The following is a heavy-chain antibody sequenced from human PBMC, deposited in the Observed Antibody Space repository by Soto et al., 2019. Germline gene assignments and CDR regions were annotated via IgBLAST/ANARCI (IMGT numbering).Heavy chain of an antibody. CDR3: AKDRLSGNSVWDPFDV. CDR2: IHGDSSGT. Sequence: GSRRLSCAASGFIFRNYAMSWVRQAPGKGLEWVSGIHGDSSGTFYTDSVKGRFTMSRDNSNLYLQMNSLRADDTATYYCAKDRLSGNSVWDPFDVWGQGTLVTV. D-gene: IGHD1-26*01. CDR1: GFIFRNYA. J-gene: IGHJ3*01. V-gene: IGHV3-23*01.